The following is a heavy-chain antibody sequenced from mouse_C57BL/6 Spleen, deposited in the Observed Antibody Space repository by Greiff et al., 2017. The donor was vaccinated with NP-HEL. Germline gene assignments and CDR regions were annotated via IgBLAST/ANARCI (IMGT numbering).Heavy chain of an antibody. Sequence: QVQLKQSGPELVKPGASVKISCKASGYAFSSSWMNWVKQRPGKGLEWIGRIYPGDGDTNYNGKFKGKATLTADKSSSTAYMQLSSLTSEDSAVYFCAKLWDVSYFDYWGQGTTLTVSS. D-gene: IGHD4-1*01. V-gene: IGHV1-82*01. CDR3: AKLWDVSYFDY. CDR2: IYPGDGDT. J-gene: IGHJ2*01. CDR1: GYAFSSSW.